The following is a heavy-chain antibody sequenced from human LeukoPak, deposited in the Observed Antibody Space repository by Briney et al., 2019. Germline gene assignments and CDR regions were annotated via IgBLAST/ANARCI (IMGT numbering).Heavy chain of an antibody. CDR3: ARGLGYMDV. Sequence: ASETLSLTCTISGGSIGSYFWSWIRQPPGEGLEWIGFTYYSGSTNYNPSFKSRVTISVDTSKNQFSLQLNSVTAADTAVYFCARGLGYMDVWGKGTTVTVSS. CDR1: GGSIGSYF. V-gene: IGHV4-59*01. CDR2: TYYSGST. D-gene: IGHD5/OR15-5a*01. J-gene: IGHJ6*03.